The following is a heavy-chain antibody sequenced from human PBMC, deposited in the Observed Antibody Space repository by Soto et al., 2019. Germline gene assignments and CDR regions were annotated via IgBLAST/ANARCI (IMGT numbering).Heavy chain of an antibody. CDR1: GFTFATYT. CDR3: TKDRHPDGIWTFDF. D-gene: IGHD3-9*01. CDR2: LGGGGDT. Sequence: GLSLNLSCAASGFTFATYTMNWVRRAPGKGLEWVSALGGGGDTHYAESVKGRFTISRDYSKNILLLQMNSLRDEDSAIYYCTKDRHPDGIWTFDFWGQGTLVTVSS. V-gene: IGHV3-23*01. J-gene: IGHJ4*02.